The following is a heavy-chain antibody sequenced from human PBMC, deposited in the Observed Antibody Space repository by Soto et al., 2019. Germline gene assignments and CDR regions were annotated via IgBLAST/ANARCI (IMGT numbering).Heavy chain of an antibody. D-gene: IGHD1-26*01. CDR2: IYYSGTT. CDR1: GGSISSADYY. V-gene: IGHV4-30-4*01. CDR3: ARLVPTTIHDS. J-gene: IGHJ4*02. Sequence: LSLTCTVSGGSISSADYYWSWIRQPPGKGLEWIGYIYYSGTTYYNPSLKSRVSISDDTSKNQFSLQLSSVTAADTAVYFCARLVPTTIHDSWGQGVLVTVSS.